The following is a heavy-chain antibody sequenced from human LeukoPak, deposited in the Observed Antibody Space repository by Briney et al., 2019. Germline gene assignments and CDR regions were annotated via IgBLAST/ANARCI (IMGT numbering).Heavy chain of an antibody. V-gene: IGHV4-61*01. CDR2: IYYSGST. J-gene: IGHJ4*02. CDR3: AREEGY. CDR1: GASVSSGSYY. Sequence: SETLSLTCTVPGASVSSGSYYWSWIRQPPGKGLEWIGYIYYSGSTNYNPSLKSRVTISVDTSKNQFSLKLSSVTAADTAVYYCAREEGYWGQGTLVTVSS.